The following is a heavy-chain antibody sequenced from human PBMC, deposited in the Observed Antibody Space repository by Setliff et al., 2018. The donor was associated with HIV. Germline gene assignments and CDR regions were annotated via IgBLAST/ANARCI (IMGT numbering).Heavy chain of an antibody. V-gene: IGHV3-15*01. CDR2: IKTKTEDGPT. Sequence: LRLSCAASGFAFSNAWMSWVRQAPGKGLEWVGRIKTKTEDGPTDYAAPVKGRFTISRDDSQSILYLQMNSLKTEDTAVYFCTTNLEPIDYWGQGTLVTVSS. CDR3: TTNLEPIDY. J-gene: IGHJ4*02. CDR1: GFAFSNAW.